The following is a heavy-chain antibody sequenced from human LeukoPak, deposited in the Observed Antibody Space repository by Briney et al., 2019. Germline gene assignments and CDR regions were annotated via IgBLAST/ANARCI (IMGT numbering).Heavy chain of an antibody. CDR1: GFTFDKYG. D-gene: IGHD1-26*01. V-gene: IGHV3-20*04. Sequence: GGSLRLSCAASGFTFDKYGMSWVRQAPGKGLEWVSGINWNGGSTGYADSVKGRFTISRDNAKNSLYLQMNSLRAEDAALYYCARAGVGGSFESFVDYWGQGTLVTVSS. J-gene: IGHJ4*02. CDR3: ARAGVGGSFESFVDY. CDR2: INWNGGST.